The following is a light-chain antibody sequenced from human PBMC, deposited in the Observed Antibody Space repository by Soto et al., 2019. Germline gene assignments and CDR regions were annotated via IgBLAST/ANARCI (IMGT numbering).Light chain of an antibody. CDR3: CSYSCSSTPWV. V-gene: IGLV2-14*01. CDR1: SSDVGGYNH. J-gene: IGLJ3*02. Sequence: QSALTQPASVSGSPGQSITISCTGTSSDVGGYNHVSWYQQHPGKAPKLTISEVNNRPSGISDRFSGSKSGNTASLTISGLQAEDEADYYCCSYSCSSTPWVFGGGTKVTVL. CDR2: EVN.